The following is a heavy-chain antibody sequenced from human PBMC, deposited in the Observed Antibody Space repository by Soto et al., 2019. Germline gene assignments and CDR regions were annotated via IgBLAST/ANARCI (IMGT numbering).Heavy chain of an antibody. CDR1: GVAMNYGGYS. CDR2: IGDLETS. CDR3: AGGGGYESFDF. Sequence: PSETLSLTCSVSGVAMNYGGYSWSWIRQSPAKGRGWLGYIGDLETSYYNLSFRSRLSLSIHKTKNQFSLSLTSITAAGKAVYYCAGGGGYESFDFWGQGIQVTVSS. J-gene: IGHJ4*02. V-gene: IGHV4-30-2*06. D-gene: IGHD2-15*01.